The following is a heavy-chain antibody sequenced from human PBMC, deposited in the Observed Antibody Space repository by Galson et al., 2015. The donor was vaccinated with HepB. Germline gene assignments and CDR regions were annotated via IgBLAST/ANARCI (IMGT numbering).Heavy chain of an antibody. CDR2: ISGSGSST. CDR3: AKGRGGKQWLAIDY. D-gene: IGHD6-19*01. V-gene: IGHV3-23*01. J-gene: IGHJ4*02. CDR1: GFTFSSYA. Sequence: SLRLSCAASGFTFSSYAMTWVRQAPGKGLEWVSAISGSGSSTYYADSVKGRFTISRDNSKSTLYLQMNSLRAEDTAVYYCAKGRGGKQWLAIDYWGQGSLVTVSS.